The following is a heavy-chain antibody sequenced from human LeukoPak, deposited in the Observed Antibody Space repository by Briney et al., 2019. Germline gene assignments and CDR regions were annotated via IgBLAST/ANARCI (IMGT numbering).Heavy chain of an antibody. Sequence: ASVKVSCKASGYTFTSYGISWVRQAPGQGLEWMGWMSPNNGNTGYAQKFQGRVTITRDTSISTAYMELSSLRSEDTAVYYCARQWNWNQGGAFDIWGQGTMVTVSS. J-gene: IGHJ3*02. CDR1: GYTFTSYG. V-gene: IGHV1-8*03. CDR2: MSPNNGNT. D-gene: IGHD1-1*01. CDR3: ARQWNWNQGGAFDI.